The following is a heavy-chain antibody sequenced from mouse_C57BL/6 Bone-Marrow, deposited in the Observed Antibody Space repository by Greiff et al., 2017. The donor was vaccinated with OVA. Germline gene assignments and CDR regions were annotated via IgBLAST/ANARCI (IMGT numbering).Heavy chain of an antibody. Sequence: VQLQQPGPVLVKPGASVKMSCKASGYTFTDYYMNWVKQSHGKSLEWIGVINPYNGGTSYNQKFKGKATLTVDKSSSTAYMELNSLTSEDSAVYYCARNGYHWYFDVWGTGTTVTVSS. D-gene: IGHD2-2*01. CDR2: INPYNGGT. V-gene: IGHV1-19*01. CDR1: GYTFTDYY. J-gene: IGHJ1*03. CDR3: ARNGYHWYFDV.